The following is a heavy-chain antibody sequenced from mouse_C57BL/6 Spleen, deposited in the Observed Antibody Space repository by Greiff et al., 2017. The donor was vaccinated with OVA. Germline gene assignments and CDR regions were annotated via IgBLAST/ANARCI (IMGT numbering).Heavy chain of an antibody. CDR3: ARSSLYYGSSSWVAY. V-gene: IGHV3-6*01. CDR1: GYSITSGYY. D-gene: IGHD1-1*01. CDR2: ISYDGSN. Sequence: VQLQQSGPGLVKPSQSLSLTCSVTGYSITSGYYWNWIRQFPGNKLEWMGYISYDGSNNYNPSLKNRISITRDTSKNQFFLKLNSVTTEDTATYDCARSSLYYGSSSWVAYWGQGTLVTVSA. J-gene: IGHJ3*01.